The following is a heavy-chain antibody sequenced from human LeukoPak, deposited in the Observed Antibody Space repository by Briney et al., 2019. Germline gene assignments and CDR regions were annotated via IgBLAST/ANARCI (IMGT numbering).Heavy chain of an antibody. CDR3: GRAFLWFGELNSPFDP. CDR2: INADNGDT. J-gene: IGHJ5*02. CDR1: GYTFANYG. D-gene: IGHD3-10*01. Sequence: ASVKVSCKASGYTFANYGIHWLRQAPGQGLEWMGWINADNGDTEYSQTFQGRVTITRDTSATTAYMELSSLTSDDSAIYFCGRAFLWFGELNSPFDPSGQGTLVTVSS. V-gene: IGHV1-3*01.